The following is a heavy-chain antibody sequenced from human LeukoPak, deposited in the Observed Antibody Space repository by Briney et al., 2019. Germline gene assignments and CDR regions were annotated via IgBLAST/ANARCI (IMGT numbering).Heavy chain of an antibody. CDR2: IYYSGST. CDR3: ARGNNGSYSQFDY. V-gene: IGHV4-59*01. CDR1: GGSISTYY. Sequence: PSETLSLTCTVSGGSISTYYWSWIRQPPGKGLEWIGYIYYSGSTNYNPSLKSRVTISVDTSKNQFSLKLTSVTAADTAVYYCARGNNGSYSQFDYWGQGTLVTVSS. J-gene: IGHJ4*02. D-gene: IGHD1-26*01.